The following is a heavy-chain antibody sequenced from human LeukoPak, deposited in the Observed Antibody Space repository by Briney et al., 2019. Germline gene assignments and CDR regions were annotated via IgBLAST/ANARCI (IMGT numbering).Heavy chain of an antibody. Sequence: ASVKVFCKASGYTFTGYYMHWVRQAPGQGLEWMGWINPNSGGTNYAQKFQGRVTMTRDTSISTAYMELSRLRSDDTAVYYCAKNYYDSSGYYHYWGQGTLVTVSS. CDR1: GYTFTGYY. D-gene: IGHD3-22*01. J-gene: IGHJ4*02. V-gene: IGHV1-2*02. CDR3: AKNYYDSSGYYHY. CDR2: INPNSGGT.